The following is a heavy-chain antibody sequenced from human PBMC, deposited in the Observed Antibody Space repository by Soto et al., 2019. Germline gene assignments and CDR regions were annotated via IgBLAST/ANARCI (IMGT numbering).Heavy chain of an antibody. D-gene: IGHD3-22*01. Sequence: QVHLVQSGAEVKRPGASVKVTCKASGYTFTGYYMHWVRQAPGQGPVWMGMINPRGGTTPYAQKFQGRVNMTTDTSTSTVYMELSSLRSDDTAVYYCARGYYDKSGYYWGYWGQGTLVTVSS. CDR1: GYTFTGYY. CDR3: ARGYYDKSGYYWGY. CDR2: INPRGGTT. J-gene: IGHJ4*02. V-gene: IGHV1-46*01.